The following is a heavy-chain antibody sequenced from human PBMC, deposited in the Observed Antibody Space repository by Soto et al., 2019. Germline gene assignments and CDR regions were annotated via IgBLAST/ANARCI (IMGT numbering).Heavy chain of an antibody. Sequence: GDSLKISCKGSGYSFTSYWIGWVRQMPGKGLEWMGIIYPGDSDTRYSPSFQGQVTISADKSISTAYLQWSSLKASDTAMYYCARLSTLIVVVPAATTYFQHWGQGTLVTVSS. CDR3: ARLSTLIVVVPAATTYFQH. J-gene: IGHJ1*01. D-gene: IGHD2-2*01. V-gene: IGHV5-51*01. CDR1: GYSFTSYW. CDR2: IYPGDSDT.